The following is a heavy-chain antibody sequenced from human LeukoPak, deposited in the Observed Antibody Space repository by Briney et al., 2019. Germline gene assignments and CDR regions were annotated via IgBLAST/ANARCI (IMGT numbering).Heavy chain of an antibody. Sequence: PGGSLRLSCAASGFTFSNHAMHWVRQATGKGLEWVSAIGTAGDTFYPGSVKGRFTISRENAKNSLSLQINSLKAEDTAVYYCVRQQTSHGNFDYWGQGTLVIVSS. CDR3: VRQQTSHGNFDY. CDR1: GFTFSNHA. D-gene: IGHD1-26*01. J-gene: IGHJ4*02. V-gene: IGHV3-13*01. CDR2: IGTAGDT.